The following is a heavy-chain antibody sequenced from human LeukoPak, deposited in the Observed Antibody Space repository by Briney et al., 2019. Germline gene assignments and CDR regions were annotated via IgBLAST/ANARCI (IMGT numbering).Heavy chain of an antibody. J-gene: IGHJ6*02. D-gene: IGHD3-22*01. CDR2: IYHSGST. V-gene: IGHV4-4*02. Sequence: PSGTLSLTCAVSGGSISSSNWWSWVRQPPGKGLEWIGEIYHSGSTNYNPSLKSRVTISVDKSKNQFSLKLSSVTAADTAVYYCARDRRYYDSSGYFPRYYYYGMDVWGQGTTVTVSS. CDR3: ARDRRYYDSSGYFPRYYYYGMDV. CDR1: GGSISSSNW.